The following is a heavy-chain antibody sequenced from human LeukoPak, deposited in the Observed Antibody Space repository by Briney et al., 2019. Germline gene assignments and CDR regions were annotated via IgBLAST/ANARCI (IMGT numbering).Heavy chain of an antibody. CDR2: ISGDGGST. J-gene: IGHJ4*02. CDR3: AKDLSGYYYGSGSKYDLGFDY. V-gene: IGHV3-43*01. D-gene: IGHD3-10*01. Sequence: GGSLRLSCAASGFTFDDYTMHWVRQAPGKGLEWVSLISGDGGSTYYADSVKGRFTISRDNSKNSLYLQMNSLRTEDTALYYCAKDLSGYYYGSGSKYDLGFDYWGQGTLVTVSS. CDR1: GFTFDDYT.